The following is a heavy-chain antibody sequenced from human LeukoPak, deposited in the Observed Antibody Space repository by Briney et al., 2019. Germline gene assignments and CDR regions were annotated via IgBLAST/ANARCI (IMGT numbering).Heavy chain of an antibody. V-gene: IGHV3-15*01. CDR1: GFTFTNAW. CDR2: IKSKTDGGTT. J-gene: IGHJ4*02. Sequence: PGGSLRLSCAASGFTFTNAWMSWVRQAPGKGLEWVGRIKSKTDGGTTDYAAPVKGRFTISRDDSKNTLYLQMNSLKTEDTAVYYCTTRIAATGRFDYWAREPWSPSPQ. D-gene: IGHD6-13*01. CDR3: TTRIAATGRFDY.